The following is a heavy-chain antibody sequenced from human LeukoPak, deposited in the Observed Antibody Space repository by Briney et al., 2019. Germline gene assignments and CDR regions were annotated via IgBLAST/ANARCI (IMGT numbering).Heavy chain of an antibody. D-gene: IGHD3-22*01. V-gene: IGHV3-7*01. CDR2: IKHNGGEK. J-gene: IGHJ4*02. CDR3: ARDRGWRSSGYYLYHFDY. CDR1: GFTFTDYF. Sequence: SGRSLRLSCVASGFTFTDYFKSWVRQAPGKGLEWVAGIKHNGGEKYYVDSVKGRFTISRDNAKNSLYLEMSSLRVEDTAVYYCARDRGWRSSGYYLYHFDYWGQGTLVTFAS.